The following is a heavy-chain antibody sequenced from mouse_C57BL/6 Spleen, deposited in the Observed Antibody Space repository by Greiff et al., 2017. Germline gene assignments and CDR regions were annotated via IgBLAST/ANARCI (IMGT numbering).Heavy chain of an antibody. V-gene: IGHV1-53*01. Sequence: VQLQQSGTELVKPGASVKLSCTASGYTFNSYWMHWVKQRPGQGLEWIGNINPSNGGTNYNVKFKSKATLTVAKSSTTAYMQLSSLTSEDSAFYRGVGIIWDGLAYWGQGTLVTVSA. D-gene: IGHD4-1*01. CDR3: VGIIWDGLAY. CDR2: INPSNGGT. J-gene: IGHJ3*01. CDR1: GYTFNSYW.